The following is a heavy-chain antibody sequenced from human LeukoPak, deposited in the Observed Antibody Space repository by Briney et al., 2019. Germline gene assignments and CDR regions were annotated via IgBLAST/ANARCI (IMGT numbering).Heavy chain of an antibody. J-gene: IGHJ5*02. CDR1: GGPVSSGSYY. CDR2: IYYSGST. D-gene: IGHD2-2*01. Sequence: NASETLSLTCTVSGGPVSSGSYYWSWIRQPPGKGLEWIGYIYYSGSTNYNPSLKSRVTISVDTSKNQFSLKLSSVTAADTAVYYCARVLHIVVVPAAIYPWGQGTLVTVSS. V-gene: IGHV4-61*01. CDR3: ARVLHIVVVPAAIYP.